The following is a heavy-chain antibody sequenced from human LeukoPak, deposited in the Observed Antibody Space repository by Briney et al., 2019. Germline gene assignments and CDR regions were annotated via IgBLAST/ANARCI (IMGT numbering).Heavy chain of an antibody. CDR3: ARIDYDYVWGSYRSGGDFDY. D-gene: IGHD3-16*02. CDR2: INPNSGGT. CDR1: GYTFTGYY. J-gene: IGHJ4*02. V-gene: IGHV1-2*02. Sequence: ASVKVSCKASGYTFTGYYIHWVRQAPGQGLEWMGWINPNSGGTNYAQKFQGRVTMTRDTSISTAYMELSRLRSDDTAVYYCARIDYDYVWGSYRSGGDFDYWGQGTLVTVSS.